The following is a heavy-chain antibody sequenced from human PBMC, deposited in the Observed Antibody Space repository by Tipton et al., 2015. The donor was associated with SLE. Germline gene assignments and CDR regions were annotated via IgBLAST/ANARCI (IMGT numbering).Heavy chain of an antibody. CDR1: GGSISSSSYY. CDR2: INHSGST. V-gene: IGHV4-39*07. CDR3: AREPVYYYYYMDV. Sequence: TLSLTCTVSGGSISSSSYYWGWIRQPPGKGLEWIGEINHSGSTNYNPSLKSRVTISVDTSKNQFSLKLSSVTAADTAVYYCAREPVYYYYYMDVWGKGPTVTVSS. J-gene: IGHJ6*03.